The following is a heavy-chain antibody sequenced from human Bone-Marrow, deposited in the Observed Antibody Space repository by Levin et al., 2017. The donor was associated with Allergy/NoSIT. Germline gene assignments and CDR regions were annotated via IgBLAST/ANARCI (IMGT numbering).Heavy chain of an antibody. CDR3: AREMAETAADAFDI. D-gene: IGHD2-8*01. Sequence: PGGSLRLSCKASGFTFTFYAFTWVRQAPGQGLEWMGWISPYNGDTKYAQRFQDRVTMTTDTSTSTAYMELRSLRSEDTAMYFCAREMAETAADAFDIWGQGTMVTVSS. CDR1: GFTFTFYA. CDR2: ISPYNGDT. J-gene: IGHJ3*02. V-gene: IGHV1-18*01.